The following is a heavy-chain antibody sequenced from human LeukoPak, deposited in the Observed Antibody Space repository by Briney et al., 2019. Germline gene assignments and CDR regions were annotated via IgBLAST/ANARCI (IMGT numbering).Heavy chain of an antibody. CDR3: ARGGGLDV. V-gene: IGHV3-74*01. CDR1: GFTFSSYW. J-gene: IGHJ6*02. D-gene: IGHD3-16*01. CDR2: INSDGSTT. Sequence: GGSLRLSCAASGFTFSSYWMHWVRQAPGKGLVWVSRINSDGSTTTYADSVKGRFTISRDNAKNSLYLQMSNLRAEDTAVYFCARGGGLDVWGQGATVTVSS.